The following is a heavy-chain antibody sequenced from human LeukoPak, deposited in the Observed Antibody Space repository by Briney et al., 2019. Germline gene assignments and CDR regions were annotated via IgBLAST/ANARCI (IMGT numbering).Heavy chain of an antibody. CDR2: ISSSGSTI. CDR1: GFTFSSYE. V-gene: IGHV3-48*03. CDR3: ARGPAYYYYMDV. J-gene: IGHJ6*03. Sequence: PGGSLRLSCAASGFTFSSYEMNWVRQAPGKGLEWVSYISSSGSTIYYADSVKGRFTISRDNAKNSLYLQMNSLRAEDTAVYYCARGPAYYYYMDVWGKGTTVTISS.